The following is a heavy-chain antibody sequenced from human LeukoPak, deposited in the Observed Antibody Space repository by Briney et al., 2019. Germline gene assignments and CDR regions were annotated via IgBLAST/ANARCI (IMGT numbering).Heavy chain of an antibody. J-gene: IGHJ3*02. CDR2: IKQDGSAK. V-gene: IGHV3-7*01. Sequence: GGSLRLSCAASGFTFSSYWMNWVRQAPGKGLEWVANIKQDGSAKYYVDSVKGRFTISKDNAKNSLYLQMKSLRAEDTAVYYCARNMVRGYEDAFDIWGQGTMVTVSS. CDR1: GFTFSSYW. CDR3: ARNMVRGYEDAFDI. D-gene: IGHD3-10*01.